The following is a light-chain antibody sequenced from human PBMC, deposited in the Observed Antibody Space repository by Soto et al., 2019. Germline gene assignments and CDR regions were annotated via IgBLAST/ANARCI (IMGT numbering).Light chain of an antibody. CDR2: KAS. V-gene: IGKV1-5*03. CDR3: QQYNSYSWT. J-gene: IGKJ1*01. CDR1: QSISNY. Sequence: DIQMTQSPSTLSASVGDRVTIACRASQSISNYLAWYQQKPGKAPKLLIYKASSLESGVPSWFSGSGSGTEFTLTISSLQPDDFATYSCQQYNSYSWTFGQGTKVEIK.